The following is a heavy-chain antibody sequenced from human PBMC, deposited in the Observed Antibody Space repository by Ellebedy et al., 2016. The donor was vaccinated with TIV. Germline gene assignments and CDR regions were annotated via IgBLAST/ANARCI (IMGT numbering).Heavy chain of an antibody. V-gene: IGHV1-2*02. Sequence: ASVKVSXKASGYTFTDYHMHWVRQAPGQGLGWMGWVNPNSGGTAYAPRFQGRVTVTWDTSITTTYMDLSSLGSDDTAVYFCARERTGSGGIDYWGQGTQVTVSS. J-gene: IGHJ4*02. CDR2: VNPNSGGT. CDR3: ARERTGSGGIDY. CDR1: GYTFTDYH. D-gene: IGHD1-26*01.